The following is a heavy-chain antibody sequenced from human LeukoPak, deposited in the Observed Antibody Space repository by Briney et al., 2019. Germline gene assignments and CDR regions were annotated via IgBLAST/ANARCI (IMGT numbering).Heavy chain of an antibody. CDR3: AREMEWEVPDAFDI. V-gene: IGHV1-8*01. J-gene: IGHJ3*02. Sequence: ASVKVSCKASGYTFTSYDINWVRQATGQGLEWMGWMNPNSGNTGYAQKFQGRVTMTRGTSISTAYMELSRLRSDDTAVYYCAREMEWEVPDAFDIWGQGTMVTVSS. D-gene: IGHD1-26*01. CDR1: GYTFTSYD. CDR2: MNPNSGNT.